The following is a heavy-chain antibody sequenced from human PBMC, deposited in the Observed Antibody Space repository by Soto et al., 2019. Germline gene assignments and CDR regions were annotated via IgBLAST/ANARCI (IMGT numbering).Heavy chain of an antibody. CDR2: IYYSGST. CDR1: GGSISSGDYY. J-gene: IGHJ4*02. CDR3: ARDPSYYDFWSGYYDY. V-gene: IGHV4-30-4*01. D-gene: IGHD3-3*01. Sequence: QVQLQESGPGLVKPSQTLSLTCTVSGGSISSGDYYWSWIRQPPGKGLEWIGYIYYSGSTYYNPSLKSRVTISVDTSKNQFSLKLSSVTAADTAVYYCARDPSYYDFWSGYYDYWGQGTLVTVSS.